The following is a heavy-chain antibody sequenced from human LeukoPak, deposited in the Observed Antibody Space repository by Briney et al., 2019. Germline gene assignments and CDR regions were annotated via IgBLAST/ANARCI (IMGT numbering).Heavy chain of an antibody. CDR2: INHSGST. CDR3: ARNIPPGDFPYYFDY. Sequence: PSETLSLTCAVTGGSFSGNYWSWVRQSPGPGPEWFSEINHSGSTNYPPSLKSLVTIAVDSSKKQFSLRLSSVTAADTAVYYCARNIPPGDFPYYFDYWGQGTLVTVSS. J-gene: IGHJ4*02. V-gene: IGHV4-34*01. CDR1: GGSFSGNY. D-gene: IGHD7-27*01.